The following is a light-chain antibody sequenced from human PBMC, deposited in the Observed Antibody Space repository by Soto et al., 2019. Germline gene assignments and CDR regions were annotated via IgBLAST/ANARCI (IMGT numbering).Light chain of an antibody. CDR3: CSYAGIYV. CDR2: EVS. J-gene: IGLJ1*01. Sequence: QSALTQPASVSGSPGQSITISCTGTSSDVGSYSLVSWYQQHPGKAPKLMIYEVSKRPSGVSNRFSGSKSGNTASLTISGLQAEDEADYYCCSYAGIYVFGTGTKVTVL. V-gene: IGLV2-23*02. CDR1: SSDVGSYSL.